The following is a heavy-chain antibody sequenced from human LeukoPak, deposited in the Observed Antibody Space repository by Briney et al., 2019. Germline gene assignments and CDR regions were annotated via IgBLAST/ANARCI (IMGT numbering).Heavy chain of an antibody. Sequence: SETLSLTCAVYGGSFRGYYWSWIRQPPGKGLEWIGEINHSGSTNYNPSLKSRVTISVDTSKKQFSLKLTSVTAADTAVYYCARLVGEYWYFDLWGRGTLVTVSS. CDR3: ARLVGEYWYFDL. J-gene: IGHJ2*01. V-gene: IGHV4-34*01. CDR1: GGSFRGYY. CDR2: INHSGST. D-gene: IGHD6-6*01.